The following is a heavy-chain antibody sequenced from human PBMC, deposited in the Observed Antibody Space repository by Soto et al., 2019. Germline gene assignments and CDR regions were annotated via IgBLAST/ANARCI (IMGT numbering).Heavy chain of an antibody. V-gene: IGHV3-21*01. D-gene: IGHD3-16*01. CDR1: GFTFSSYC. CDR2: ISSSRSNI. Sequence: PGGSLRLSCAASGFTFSSYCMNWVRQAPGKGLEWVSSISSSRSNIYYADSVKGRFTISRDNAKNSLYLQMNSLRAEDTAVYYWAGSIGGGFDLVLGDFSYNYYYGMDVWGQGTTVTVSS. J-gene: IGHJ6*02. CDR3: AGSIGGGFDLVLGDFSYNYYYGMDV.